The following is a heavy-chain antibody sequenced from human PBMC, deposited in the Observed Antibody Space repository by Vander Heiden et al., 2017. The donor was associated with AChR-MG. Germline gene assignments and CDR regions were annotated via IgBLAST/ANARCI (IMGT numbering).Heavy chain of an antibody. CDR2: ISGSGGST. Sequence: EVQLLDSGGGLVQPGGSLSLPCPASGFTFSSYDLNWVRQAPGKGLEWVSTISGSGGSTYYTDSVKGRFTISRDNSKNTLYLQMNSLRAEDTAVYYCAKAQGYGGNSGDYWGQGTLVTVSS. CDR1: GFTFSSYD. D-gene: IGHD4-17*01. CDR3: AKAQGYGGNSGDY. V-gene: IGHV3-23*01. J-gene: IGHJ4*02.